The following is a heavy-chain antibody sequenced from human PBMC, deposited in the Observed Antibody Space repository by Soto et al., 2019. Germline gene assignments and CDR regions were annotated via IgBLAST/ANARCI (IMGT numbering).Heavy chain of an antibody. CDR2: ISGSGGST. Sequence: HHGGSLRLSCAASGFTFSSYAMSWVRQAPGKGLEWVSAISGSGGSTYYADSVKGRFTISRDNSKNTLYLQMNSLRAEDTAVYYCAKDRAREWLPYWGQGTLVTVSS. CDR1: GFTFSSYA. V-gene: IGHV3-23*01. J-gene: IGHJ4*02. D-gene: IGHD3-3*01. CDR3: AKDRAREWLPY.